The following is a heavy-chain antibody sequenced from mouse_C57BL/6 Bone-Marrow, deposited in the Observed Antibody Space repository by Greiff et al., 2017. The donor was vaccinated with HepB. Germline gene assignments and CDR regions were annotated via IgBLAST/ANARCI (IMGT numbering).Heavy chain of an antibody. Sequence: EVQVVESGAELVKPGASVKLSCTASGFNIKDYYMHWVKQRTEQGLEWIGRIDPEDGETKYAPKFQGKATITADTSSNTAYLQLSSLTSEDTAVYYCAGVTTVVAYYFDYWGQGTTLTVSS. CDR1: GFNIKDYY. J-gene: IGHJ2*01. D-gene: IGHD1-1*01. CDR3: AGVTTVVAYYFDY. CDR2: IDPEDGET. V-gene: IGHV14-2*01.